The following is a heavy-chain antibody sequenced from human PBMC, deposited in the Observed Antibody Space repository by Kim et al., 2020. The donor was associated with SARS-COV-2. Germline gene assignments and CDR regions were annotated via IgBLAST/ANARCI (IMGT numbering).Heavy chain of an antibody. CDR1: GFTFDDYA. V-gene: IGHV3-43*02. CDR2: ISGDGGST. CDR3: AKGRYFDWLLSVFDY. D-gene: IGHD3-9*01. Sequence: GGSLRLSCAASGFTFDDYAMHWVRQAPWKGLEWVSLISGDGGSTYYADSVKGRFTISRDNSKNSLYLQMNSLRTEDTALYYCAKGRYFDWLLSVFDYWGQGTLVTVSS. J-gene: IGHJ4*02.